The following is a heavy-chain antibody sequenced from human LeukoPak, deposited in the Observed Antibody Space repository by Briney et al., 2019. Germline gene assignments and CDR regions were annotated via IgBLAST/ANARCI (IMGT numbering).Heavy chain of an antibody. D-gene: IGHD3-16*01. J-gene: IGHJ4*02. CDR3: ARSGGVSAIDY. Sequence: SETLSLTCTVSCGSISSSSYYWGWIREPPGKGLEWIGSIDYSGSTYIHPSLKSRPTISVDTSKSQFSVKLSSVTAADTAVYYCARSGGVSAIDYGGQGTLVSVSS. CDR1: CGSISSSSYY. V-gene: IGHV4-39*01. CDR2: IDYSGST.